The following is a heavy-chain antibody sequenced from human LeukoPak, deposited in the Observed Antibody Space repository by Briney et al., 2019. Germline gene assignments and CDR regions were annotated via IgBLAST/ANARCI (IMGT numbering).Heavy chain of an antibody. CDR2: ISSSSSYI. J-gene: IGHJ4*02. Sequence: GGSLRLSCTASGFTFGDYAMSWVRQAPGKGLEWVSSISSSSSYIYYADSLKGRFTISRDNTNNSLYLQMNSLRAEDTAVYYCARDLILGGQGTLVTVSS. CDR1: GFTFGDYA. D-gene: IGHD3-9*01. CDR3: ARDLIL. V-gene: IGHV3-21*06.